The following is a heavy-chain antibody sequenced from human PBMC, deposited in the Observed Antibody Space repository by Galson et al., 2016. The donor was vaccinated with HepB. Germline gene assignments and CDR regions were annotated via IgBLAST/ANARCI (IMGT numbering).Heavy chain of an antibody. Sequence: SVKVSCKAFGYDFIRYNMHWVCQAPGQRPEWMGWINVGNGDTKYSEKFQGRVTITRDKSASTTYVELNNLRSEDTSVYYCARGRRFGGLIYWFDTWGQGTLVTVSS. CDR3: ARGRRFGGLIYWFDT. CDR1: GYDFIRYN. V-gene: IGHV1-3*01. J-gene: IGHJ5*02. CDR2: INVGNGDT. D-gene: IGHD3-10*01.